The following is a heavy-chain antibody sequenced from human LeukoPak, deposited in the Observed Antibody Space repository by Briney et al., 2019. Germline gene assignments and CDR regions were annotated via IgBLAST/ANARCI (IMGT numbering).Heavy chain of an antibody. CDR3: ARRRYYDGSGYLE. CDR1: GDSVSRSDSY. Sequence: SETLSLTCSVSGDSVSRSDSYWDWIRQPPGKGLEWIGTIYYSGRTYCSPSLKSRVTMSVDPSNNQFSLNLRSVTAADTALYYCARRRYYDGSGYLEWGQGTLLSVSS. CDR2: IYYSGRT. J-gene: IGHJ1*01. D-gene: IGHD3-22*01. V-gene: IGHV4-39*01.